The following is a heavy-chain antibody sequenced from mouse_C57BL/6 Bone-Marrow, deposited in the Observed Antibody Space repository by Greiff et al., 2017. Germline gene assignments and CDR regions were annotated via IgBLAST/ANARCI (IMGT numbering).Heavy chain of an antibody. CDR2: IYPGSGNT. J-gene: IGHJ2*01. V-gene: IGHV1-76*01. CDR3: ARLYGSRDY. Sequence: QVQLQQSGAELVRPGASVKLSCKASGYTFTDYYINWVKQRPGQGLEWIARIYPGSGNTYYNEKFKGKATLTAEKSSSTAYMQLSSLTSEDSAVYFCARLYGSRDYWGQGTTLTVSS. D-gene: IGHD1-1*01. CDR1: GYTFTDYY.